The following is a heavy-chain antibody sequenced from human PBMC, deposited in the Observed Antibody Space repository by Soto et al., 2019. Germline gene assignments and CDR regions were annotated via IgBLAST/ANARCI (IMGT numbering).Heavy chain of an antibody. CDR2: ISAYNANT. V-gene: IGHV1-18*03. Sequence: ASVKNSCKASGDTFTSYGISWGRQAPGQGLEWMGWISAYNANTNYAQKLQGRVTMTTDTSTSTAYMELMSLRSDDMFVYSCASWGGEDRNWFDLWGQGTLVTVSS. J-gene: IGHJ5*02. D-gene: IGHD3-10*01. CDR3: ASWGGEDRNWFDL. CDR1: GDTFTSYG.